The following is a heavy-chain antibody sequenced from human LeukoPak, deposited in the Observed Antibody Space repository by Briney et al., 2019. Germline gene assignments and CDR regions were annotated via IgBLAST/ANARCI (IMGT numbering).Heavy chain of an antibody. J-gene: IGHJ3*02. CDR3: VRDLFPDAFDI. CDR1: GFTPSHFW. D-gene: IGHD2-21*01. V-gene: IGHV3-74*01. Sequence: PGGSLRLSCEVSGFTPSHFWMHWVPQAPGKGLECVARIDGPGRGTVYADSVKGRFTFSRDNAKNTLSLQMNSLRHDDTAMYYCVRDLFPDAFDIWGQGTRVTVSS. CDR2: IDGPGRGT.